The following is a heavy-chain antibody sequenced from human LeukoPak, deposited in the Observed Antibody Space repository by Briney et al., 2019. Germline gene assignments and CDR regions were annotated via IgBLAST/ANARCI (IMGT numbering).Heavy chain of an antibody. V-gene: IGHV4-39*07. CDR1: GGSIRSSYYY. CDR2: IYDSGST. J-gene: IGHJ4*02. CDR3: ARAHYYDSSGYYLDY. Sequence: VTPSEPLSLSCAVSGGSIRSSYYYWGWIRQPPGKELAWIGSIYDSGSTYYNPSLKSRVTISVDTSKNQFSLKLSSVTAADTAVYYCARAHYYDSSGYYLDYWGQGTLVTVSS. D-gene: IGHD3-22*01.